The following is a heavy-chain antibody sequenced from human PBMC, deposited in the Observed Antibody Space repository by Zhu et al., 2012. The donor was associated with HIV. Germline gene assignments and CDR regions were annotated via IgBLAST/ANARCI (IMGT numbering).Heavy chain of an antibody. CDR1: RGSFSDYY. CDR2: INHSGST. Sequence: QVQLQQWGAGLLKPSETLSLTCAVYRGSFSDYYWNWIRQPPGKGLEWIGEINHSGSTNYSPSLKSRVTISVDRSMNQLFLKLSSVTAADTAVYYCAGRGLGRVRARPIDYWGQGNPGSTVSS. V-gene: IGHV4-34*01. D-gene: IGHD3-10*01. CDR3: AGRGLGRVRARPIDY. J-gene: IGHJ4*02.